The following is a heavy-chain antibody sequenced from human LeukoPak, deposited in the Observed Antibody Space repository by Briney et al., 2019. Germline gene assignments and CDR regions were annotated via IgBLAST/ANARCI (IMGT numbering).Heavy chain of an antibody. CDR1: GASINSYY. CDR2: IYYSGST. D-gene: IGHD4-17*01. CDR3: ASVGYGDYV. J-gene: IGHJ4*02. Sequence: SETLSLTCTVSGASINSYYWSWIRQPPGKGLEWIGYIYYSGSTNYNPSLKSRVTISVDTSKNQFSLKLSSVTAADTAVYYCASVGYGDYVWGQGTLVTVSS. V-gene: IGHV4-59*01.